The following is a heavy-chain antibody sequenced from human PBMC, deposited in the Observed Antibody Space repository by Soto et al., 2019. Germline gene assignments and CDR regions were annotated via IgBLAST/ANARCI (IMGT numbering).Heavy chain of an antibody. CDR1: GFTFSSYA. V-gene: IGHV3-23*01. CDR2: IRDSGGSK. CDR3: VRGSWLDS. J-gene: IGHJ5*01. Sequence: GGSLRLSCAASGFTFSSYAMSWVRQAPGKGLEWVSSIRDSGGSKYYADSVKGRFTISRDNAKNTLYMQLNNLRVEDTAVYYCVRGSWLDSWGQGTLVTVSS.